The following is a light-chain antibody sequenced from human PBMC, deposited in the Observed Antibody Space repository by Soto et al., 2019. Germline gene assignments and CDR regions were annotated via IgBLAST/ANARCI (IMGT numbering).Light chain of an antibody. J-gene: IGKJ1*01. Sequence: EIVMTQSRATLSVSPGERATLSCRASQSVSSNLAWYQQKPGQAPRLLIYGASTRATGIPARFSGSESGTEFTLTISSLQSEDFAVYYCQQYNNWPWTFGQGTKVEIK. CDR2: GAS. V-gene: IGKV3-15*01. CDR3: QQYNNWPWT. CDR1: QSVSSN.